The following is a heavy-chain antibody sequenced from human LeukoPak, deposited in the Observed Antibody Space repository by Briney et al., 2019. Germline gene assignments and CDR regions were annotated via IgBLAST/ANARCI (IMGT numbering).Heavy chain of an antibody. CDR2: INPSGGST. J-gene: IGHJ4*02. Sequence: ASVKVSCKASGYTFTMYYIHWVRQAPGQGLEWMGMINPSGGSTSYAQKFQGRVTMTRDMSTSTVYMELSSLRSEDTAVYYCARDPASIAARQGFYFDYWGQGTLVTVSS. CDR1: GYTFTMYY. V-gene: IGHV1-46*01. CDR3: ARDPASIAARQGFYFDY. D-gene: IGHD6-6*01.